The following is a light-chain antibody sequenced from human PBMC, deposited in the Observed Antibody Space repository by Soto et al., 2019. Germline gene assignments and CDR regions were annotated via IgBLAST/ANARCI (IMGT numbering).Light chain of an antibody. CDR3: STWDDSLNGVV. Sequence: QSVLTQPPSVSEAPRQRVTISCSGSSSNIGNNGVNWYQHLPGKAPRLLIYLDDLLPSGVSDRFSGSKSGTSASLAISGLQSEDGADYYCSTWDDSLNGVVFGGGTKLTVL. CDR1: SSNIGNNG. V-gene: IGLV1-36*01. J-gene: IGLJ3*02. CDR2: LDD.